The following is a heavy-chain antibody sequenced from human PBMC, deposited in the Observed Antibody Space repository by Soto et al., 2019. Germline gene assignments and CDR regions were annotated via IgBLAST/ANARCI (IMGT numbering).Heavy chain of an antibody. CDR3: GGEVGEAFDI. V-gene: IGHV3-11*01. Sequence: QVQLAESGGGLVKPGGSLRLSCAASGFTFSDYYMNWIRQAPGKGLEWVSYINSGGSTKHYADSVKGRFTISRDNAKKSLYLQRNSRRAEDTAVYFCGGEVGEAFDIWGQGTMVAVSS. J-gene: IGHJ3*02. CDR2: INSGGSTK. D-gene: IGHD3-16*01. CDR1: GFTFSDYY.